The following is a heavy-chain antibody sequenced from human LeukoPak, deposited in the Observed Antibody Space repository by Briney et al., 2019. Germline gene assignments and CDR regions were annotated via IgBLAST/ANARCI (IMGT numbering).Heavy chain of an antibody. J-gene: IGHJ4*02. D-gene: IGHD3-22*01. V-gene: IGHV3-21*01. CDR2: ISSSSSYI. Sequence: GGSLRLSCAASGFTFSSYSMNWVRQAPGKGLEGVSSISSSSSYIYYADSVKGRFTISRDNAKNSLYLQMNSLRAEDTAVYYCARAPYYYDSSGYYQPAGVAYWGQGTLVTVSS. CDR1: GFTFSSYS. CDR3: ARAPYYYDSSGYYQPAGVAY.